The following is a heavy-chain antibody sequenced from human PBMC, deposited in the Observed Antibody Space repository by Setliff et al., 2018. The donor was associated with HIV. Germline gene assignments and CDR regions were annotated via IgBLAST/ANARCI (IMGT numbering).Heavy chain of an antibody. Sequence: ASVKVSCKASGYTFTSYYMHWVRQAPGQGLEWMGIINPSGGSTSYAQKFQGRVTMTRDTSTSTVYMELSSLRSEDTAVYYCARGGQYSGSYLPRDYYMDVWGKGTTVTVSS. CDR3: ARGGQYSGSYLPRDYYMDV. CDR1: GYTFTSYY. CDR2: INPSGGST. D-gene: IGHD1-26*01. V-gene: IGHV1-46*01. J-gene: IGHJ6*03.